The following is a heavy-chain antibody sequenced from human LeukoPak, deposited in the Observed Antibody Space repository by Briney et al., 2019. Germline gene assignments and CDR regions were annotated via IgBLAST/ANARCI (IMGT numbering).Heavy chain of an antibody. CDR3: ARPVPSRLGWFDP. D-gene: IGHD1-1*01. V-gene: IGHV4-59*05. Sequence: SSETLSLTCTVSGDSISSYYWSWIRQPPGKGLEWIGSIYYSGSTYYNPSLKSRVTISVDTSKNQFSLKLSSVTAADTAVYYCARPVPSRLGWFDPWGQGTLVTVSS. CDR2: IYYSGST. J-gene: IGHJ5*02. CDR1: GDSISSYY.